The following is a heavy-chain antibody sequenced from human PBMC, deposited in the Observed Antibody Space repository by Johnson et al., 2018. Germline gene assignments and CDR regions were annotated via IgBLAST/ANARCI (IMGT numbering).Heavy chain of an antibody. CDR2: ISYDGSNK. V-gene: IGHV3-30*18. D-gene: IGHD1-26*01. J-gene: IGHJ3*02. CDR1: GFTFSSYG. CDR3: AKESGGGRDAFDI. Sequence: QVQLVQSGGGVVQPGRSLRLSCAASGFTFSSYGMHWVRQAPGKGLEWVAVISYDGSNKYFADSVKGRFTISRDNSKNTLYLQMNSLRAEDTAVYYCAKESGGGRDAFDIWGQGRMVTVSS.